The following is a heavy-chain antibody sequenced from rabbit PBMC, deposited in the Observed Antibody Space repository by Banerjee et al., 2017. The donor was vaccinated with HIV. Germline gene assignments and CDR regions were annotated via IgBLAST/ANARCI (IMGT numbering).Heavy chain of an antibody. CDR3: ARDLAGVIGWNFDL. CDR2: IDIGSGGST. CDR1: GFSFSNKYV. Sequence: QEQLEESGGDLVKPEGSLTLTCTASGFSFSNKYVMCWVRQAPGKGLEWIACIDIGSGGSTYYASWAKGRFTISKTSSTTVTLQMTSLTAADTATYFCARDLAGVIGWNFDLWGQGTLVTVS. D-gene: IGHD4-1*01. J-gene: IGHJ4*01. V-gene: IGHV1S45*01.